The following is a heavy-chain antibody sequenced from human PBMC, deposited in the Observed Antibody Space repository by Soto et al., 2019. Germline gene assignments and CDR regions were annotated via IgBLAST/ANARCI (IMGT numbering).Heavy chain of an antibody. CDR2: IIPSFGTP. D-gene: IGHD1-26*01. CDR1: GGSFSSYA. CDR3: ARGSSSTVGPTGWFDP. Sequence: QVQLVQSGDEVKKPGSSVKVSCKASGGSFSSYAFSWVRQAPGQGLEGMGGIIPSFGTPNYAQRFQGRVTISADESTTTVYMDLRRLRSEDTAVYYCARGSSSTVGPTGWFDPWGQGTLVTVSS. V-gene: IGHV1-69*01. J-gene: IGHJ5*02.